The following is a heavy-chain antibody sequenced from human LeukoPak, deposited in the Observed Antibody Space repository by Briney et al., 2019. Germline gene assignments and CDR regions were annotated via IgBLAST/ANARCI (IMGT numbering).Heavy chain of an antibody. J-gene: IGHJ4*02. Sequence: GESLKISCKASGXSFTYYWIGWVRQMPGKGLEWMGIIYPADTDTRYSPSFQGQVTISADKSTSTAYLQWSSLKASDTAMYYCARQDGRALYYFDYWGQGTLVTVSS. CDR2: IYPADTDT. V-gene: IGHV5-51*01. CDR3: ARQDGRALYYFDY. D-gene: IGHD5-24*01. CDR1: GXSFTYYW.